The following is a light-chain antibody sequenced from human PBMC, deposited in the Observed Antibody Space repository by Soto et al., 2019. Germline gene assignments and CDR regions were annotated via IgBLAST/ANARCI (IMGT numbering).Light chain of an antibody. Sequence: QAVVTQEPSLTVSPGGTVTLTCGSSTGAVTSGHYPYWFQQKPGQAPRTLIYDTTNKHSWTPARFSGSLLGGKAALTLSGAQPEDEAEYCCLLSYRGARLCGTGTKLTVL. V-gene: IGLV7-46*01. J-gene: IGLJ1*01. CDR1: TGAVTSGHY. CDR3: LLSYRGARL. CDR2: DTT.